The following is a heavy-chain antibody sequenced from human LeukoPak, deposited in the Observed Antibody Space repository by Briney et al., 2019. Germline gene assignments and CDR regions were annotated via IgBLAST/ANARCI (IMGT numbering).Heavy chain of an antibody. CDR2: ISWDGGST. J-gene: IGHJ4*02. D-gene: IGHD2-15*01. Sequence: GGSLRLSCAASGFTLDDYTMHWVRQAPGKGLEWVSLISWDGGSTYYADSVKGRFTISRDNSKNSLYLQMNSLRTEDTALYYCAKVGPYCSGGSCYFDYWGQGTLVTVSS. CDR3: AKVGPYCSGGSCYFDY. CDR1: GFTLDDYT. V-gene: IGHV3-43*01.